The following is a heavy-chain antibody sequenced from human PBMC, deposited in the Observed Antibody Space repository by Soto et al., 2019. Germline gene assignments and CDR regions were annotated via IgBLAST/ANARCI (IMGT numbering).Heavy chain of an antibody. CDR3: ARVEKYCTGDCPRFDD. V-gene: IGHV4-39*01. CDR1: GGSISRSSYY. Sequence: QLQLQESGPGLVKPSETLSLTCTVSGGSISRSSYYWGWIRQSPGKGLEWIGSVYYGGSTYYKPSLKSRVTISVDTSKNQFSLKMSSVTAADTAVYYCARVEKYCTGDCPRFDDWGQGTLVTVSS. CDR2: VYYGGST. J-gene: IGHJ4*02. D-gene: IGHD2-8*02.